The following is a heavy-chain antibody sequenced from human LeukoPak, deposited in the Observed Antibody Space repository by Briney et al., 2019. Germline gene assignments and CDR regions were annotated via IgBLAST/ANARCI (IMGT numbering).Heavy chain of an antibody. D-gene: IGHD4-17*01. J-gene: IGHJ3*02. CDR1: GFTFSSYG. CDR3: AKTVDYGDFGAFDI. CDR2: ISGSGGST. Sequence: GGSLRLSCAASGFTFSSYGMSWVRQAPGKGLQWVSGISGSGGSTYYADSVKGRFTISRDNSKNTLYLQMNSLRAEDTAVYYCAKTVDYGDFGAFDIWGQGTMVTVSS. V-gene: IGHV3-23*01.